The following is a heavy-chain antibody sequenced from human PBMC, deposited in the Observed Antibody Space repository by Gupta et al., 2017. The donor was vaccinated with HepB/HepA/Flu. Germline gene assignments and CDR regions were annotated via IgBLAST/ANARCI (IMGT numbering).Heavy chain of an antibody. D-gene: IGHD3-10*01. CDR2: IIPIFGTA. J-gene: IGHJ4*02. V-gene: IGHV1-69*06. CDR1: GGTFSSYA. CDR3: ARKTYYGSGSYWDTGFDY. Sequence: QVQLVQSGAEVKKPGSSVKVSCKASGGTFSSYAISWVRQAPGQGLEWMGGIIPIFGTANYAQKFQGRVTITADKSTSTAYMELSSLRSEDTAVYYCARKTYYGSGSYWDTGFDYWGQGTLVTVSS.